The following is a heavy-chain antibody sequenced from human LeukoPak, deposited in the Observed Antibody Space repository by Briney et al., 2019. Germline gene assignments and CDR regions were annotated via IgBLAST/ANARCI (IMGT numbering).Heavy chain of an antibody. V-gene: IGHV4-59*01. J-gene: IGHJ3*02. CDR2: IYYSGST. D-gene: IGHD4-17*01. CDR1: GGSISSYY. CDR3: ATYGDYDAFGI. Sequence: PSETLSLTCTVSGGSISSYYWSWIRQPPGKGLEWIGYIYYSGSTNYNPSLKSRVTISVDTSKNQFSLKPSSVTAADTAVYYCATYGDYDAFGIWGQGTMVTVSS.